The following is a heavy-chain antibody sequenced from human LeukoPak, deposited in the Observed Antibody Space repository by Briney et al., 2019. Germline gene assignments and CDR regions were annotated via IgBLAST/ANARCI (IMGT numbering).Heavy chain of an antibody. J-gene: IGHJ6*02. V-gene: IGHV1-18*01. CDR1: GYTFTSYG. Sequence: GASVKVSCKASGYTFTSYGISWVRQAPGQGLEWMGWISAYNGNTNYAQKLQGRVTMTTDTSTSTAYMELRSLRSDDTAVYYCARDKTSYRIAVAGSNYYYYGMDVWGQGTTVTVSS. D-gene: IGHD6-19*01. CDR2: ISAYNGNT. CDR3: ARDKTSYRIAVAGSNYYYYGMDV.